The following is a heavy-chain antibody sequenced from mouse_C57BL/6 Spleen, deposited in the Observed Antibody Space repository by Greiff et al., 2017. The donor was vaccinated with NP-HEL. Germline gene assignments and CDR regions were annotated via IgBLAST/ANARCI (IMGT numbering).Heavy chain of an antibody. CDR3: AREDYGSSFDY. CDR2: INYDGSST. D-gene: IGHD1-1*01. CDR1: GFTFSDYY. V-gene: IGHV5-16*01. J-gene: IGHJ2*01. Sequence: EVKLVESEGGLVQPGSSMKLSCTASGFTFSDYYMAWVRQVPEKGLEWVANINYDGSSTYYLDSLKSRFTISRDNAKNILYLQMSSLKSEDTATYYCAREDYGSSFDYWGQGTTLTVSS.